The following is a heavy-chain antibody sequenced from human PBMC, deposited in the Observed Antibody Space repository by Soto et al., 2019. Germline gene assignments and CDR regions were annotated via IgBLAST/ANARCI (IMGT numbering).Heavy chain of an antibody. Sequence: EVQLVESGGGLVQPGRSLRLSCAASGFTFDDYAMHWVRQAPGKGLEWVSGISWNSGSIGYADSVKGRLTISRDNAKNSLYLQMNSLRAEDTAFYYCAKWYYSDTSGHIDYWGQGSRVTVSS. CDR3: AKWYYSDTSGHIDY. CDR1: GFTFDDYA. CDR2: ISWNSGSI. J-gene: IGHJ4*02. D-gene: IGHD3-22*01. V-gene: IGHV3-9*01.